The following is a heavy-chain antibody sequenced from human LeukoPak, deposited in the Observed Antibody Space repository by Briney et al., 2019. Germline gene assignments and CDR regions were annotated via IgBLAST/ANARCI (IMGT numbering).Heavy chain of an antibody. CDR1: GFTFSDSW. D-gene: IGHD6-25*01. CDR2: IKDDGSDK. V-gene: IGHV3-7*01. J-gene: IGHJ4*02. Sequence: PGGSLRLSCGTSGFTFSDSWLSWFRQAPGQGLEWVASIKDDGSDKYYLDSVRGRFTISRDNAEDSLSLQLDDLRAEDAAVFYCAWPLLSGQNFDYWGQGTLVTVSS. CDR3: AWPLLSGQNFDY.